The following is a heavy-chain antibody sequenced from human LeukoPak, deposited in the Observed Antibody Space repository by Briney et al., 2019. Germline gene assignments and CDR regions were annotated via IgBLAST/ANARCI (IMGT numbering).Heavy chain of an antibody. CDR3: ARTYYYGSGSSPYYFDY. CDR2: INSDGSST. Sequence: PGGSLRLSCAASGFTFSSYSMNWVRQAPGKGLEWVSRINSDGSSTSYADSVKGRFTISRDNAKNTLYLQMNSLRAEDTAVYYCARTYYYGSGSSPYYFDYWGQGTLVTVSS. CDR1: GFTFSSYS. V-gene: IGHV3-74*01. D-gene: IGHD3-10*01. J-gene: IGHJ4*02.